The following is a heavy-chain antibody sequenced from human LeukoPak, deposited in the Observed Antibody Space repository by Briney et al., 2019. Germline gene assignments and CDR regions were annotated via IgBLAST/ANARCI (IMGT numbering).Heavy chain of an antibody. Sequence: GGSLRLSCEASGFTFSDFGLHWVRQAPGKGLEWVAFIRSEENKIYYLASVRGRFTISRDNSKNTLFLQMSSLRREDTAVYYCARGAGTYYGTDTFDLWGQGTMVTVSS. CDR2: IRSEENKI. CDR3: ARGAGTYYGTDTFDL. D-gene: IGHD1-26*01. V-gene: IGHV3-30*02. J-gene: IGHJ3*01. CDR1: GFTFSDFG.